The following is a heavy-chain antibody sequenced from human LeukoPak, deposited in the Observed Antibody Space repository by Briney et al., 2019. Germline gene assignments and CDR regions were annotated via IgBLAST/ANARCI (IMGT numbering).Heavy chain of an antibody. CDR3: ARIYYDRGGHYYDY. V-gene: IGHV3-64*01. CDR2: ITGAGGTT. Sequence: GGSLRLSCAASGFTFRNYAMHWVRQAPGEGLEYVSAITGAGGTTYYARSVKDRFTISRDNSKNTLYLQMGSLRAEDMAVYYCARIYYDRGGHYYDYWGQGTLVTVSS. D-gene: IGHD3-22*01. CDR1: GFTFRNYA. J-gene: IGHJ4*02.